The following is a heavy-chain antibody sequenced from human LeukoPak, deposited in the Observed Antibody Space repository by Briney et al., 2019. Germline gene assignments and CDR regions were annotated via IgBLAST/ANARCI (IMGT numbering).Heavy chain of an antibody. CDR3: ARDRGWTD. V-gene: IGHV4-39*06. D-gene: IGHD6-19*01. CDR1: GGSISSSSYY. J-gene: IGHJ4*02. Sequence: SETLSLTCTVSGGSISSSSYYWGWIRQPPGKGLEWIGSIYYSGSTYYNPSLKSRVTISVDTSKNQFPLKLSSVTAADTAVYYCARDRGWTDWGQGTLVTVSS. CDR2: IYYSGST.